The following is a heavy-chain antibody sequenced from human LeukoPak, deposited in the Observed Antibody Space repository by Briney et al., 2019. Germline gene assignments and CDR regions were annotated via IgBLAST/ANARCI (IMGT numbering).Heavy chain of an antibody. V-gene: IGHV3-33*01. J-gene: IGHJ4*02. CDR2: IWNDGSNK. Sequence: PGRSLRLSCAASGFIFSVYGMHWVRQSPGKGLEWMAVIWNDGSNKYYADSVKGRFTISRDNSKNTLFLQMSSLRAEDTAVYYCARASGSYDYWGQGTLVTVSS. CDR3: ARASGSYDY. CDR1: GFIFSVYG. D-gene: IGHD1-26*01.